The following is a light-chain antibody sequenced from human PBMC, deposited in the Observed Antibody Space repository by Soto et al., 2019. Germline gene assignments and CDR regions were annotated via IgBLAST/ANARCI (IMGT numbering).Light chain of an antibody. CDR1: SSDVGAYNY. CDR2: EVT. Sequence: QSVLTQPPSASGSPGQSVTISCTGTSSDVGAYNYVSWYQQHPGKAPKHMIYEVTKRPSGVPDRFACSKSGNTASLTVSGLQAEDEADYYCSSYAGGNRVFGGGTQLTVL. J-gene: IGLJ2*01. V-gene: IGLV2-8*01. CDR3: SSYAGGNRV.